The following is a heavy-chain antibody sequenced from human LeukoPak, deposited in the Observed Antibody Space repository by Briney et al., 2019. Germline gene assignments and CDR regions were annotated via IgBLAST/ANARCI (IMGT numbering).Heavy chain of an antibody. CDR3: ARRTVVTASYDPHNWFDP. D-gene: IGHD2-21*02. V-gene: IGHV4-59*01. CDR2: IYNSGST. J-gene: IGHJ5*02. Sequence: SEKLSLTCTVSGASISNYYWNWNRQPLGKGLEWIGHIYNSGSTKYNPSLQSRVTLTADTSKNQFSLNLSSVTAADTAVYYCARRTVVTASYDPHNWFDPCGQGALFSVSS. CDR1: GASISNYY.